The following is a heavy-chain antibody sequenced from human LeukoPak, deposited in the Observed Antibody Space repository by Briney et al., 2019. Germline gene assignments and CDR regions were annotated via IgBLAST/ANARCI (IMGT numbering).Heavy chain of an antibody. V-gene: IGHV4-38-2*02. CDR2: IYHSGST. D-gene: IGHD2-21*02. J-gene: IGHJ4*02. Sequence: SETLSLTCTVSGYSISSGYYWGWIRQPPGKGLEWIGSIYHSGSTYYNPSLKSRVTISVDTSKNQFSLKLSSVTAADTAVYYCARHIVVVTAKPVGPIDYWGQGTLVTVSS. CDR3: ARHIVVVTAKPVGPIDY. CDR1: GYSISSGYY.